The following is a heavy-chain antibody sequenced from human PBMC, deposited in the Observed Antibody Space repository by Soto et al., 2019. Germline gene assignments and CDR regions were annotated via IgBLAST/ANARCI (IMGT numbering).Heavy chain of an antibody. V-gene: IGHV4-34*01. J-gene: IGHJ4*02. D-gene: IGHD4-17*01. CDR1: GGSFSGYY. CDR3: ARGLGYDYGDYVMDY. Sequence: SETLSLTCAVYGGSFSGYYWSWIRQPPGKGLEWIGEINHSGSTNYNPSLKSRVTISVDTSKNQFSLKLSSVTAADTAVYYCARGLGYDYGDYVMDYWGQGTLVTVSS. CDR2: INHSGST.